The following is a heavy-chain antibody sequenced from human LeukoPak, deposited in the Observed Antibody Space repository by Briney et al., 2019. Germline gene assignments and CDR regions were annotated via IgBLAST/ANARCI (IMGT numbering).Heavy chain of an antibody. CDR3: ARDYYGSGSYYSQFEY. CDR2: ISSSGSTI. D-gene: IGHD3-10*01. Sequence: GSLRLSCAASGFTFSSYSMNWVRQAPGKGLEWVSYISSSGSTIYYADSVKGRFTISRDNAKNSLYLQMNSLRAEDTAVYYCARDYYGSGSYYSQFEYWGQGTLVIVSS. V-gene: IGHV3-48*04. J-gene: IGHJ4*02. CDR1: GFTFSSYS.